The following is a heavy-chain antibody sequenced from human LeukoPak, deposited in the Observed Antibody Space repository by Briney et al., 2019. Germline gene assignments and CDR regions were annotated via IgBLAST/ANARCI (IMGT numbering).Heavy chain of an antibody. D-gene: IGHD2-15*01. J-gene: IGHJ5*02. CDR2: IYYSGST. Sequence: SETLSLTCTVSGGSISSSSYYWGWIRQPPGKGLEWVGRIYYSGSTYYNPSLKSRVTISVDTSKNQFSLKLSSVTAADTAVYYCARDWLKDPCSGGSCYWEELLNNWFDPWGQGTLVTVSS. CDR1: GGSISSSSYY. V-gene: IGHV4-39*07. CDR3: ARDWLKDPCSGGSCYWEELLNNWFDP.